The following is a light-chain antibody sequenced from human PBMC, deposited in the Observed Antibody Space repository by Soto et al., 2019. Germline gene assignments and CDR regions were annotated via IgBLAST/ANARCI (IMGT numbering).Light chain of an antibody. CDR2: GAS. CDR1: QGVSSNY. V-gene: IGKV3-20*01. Sequence: EIVLTQSPGTLSLSPGERATLSCRASQGVSSNYLAWYQQRPGQAPRLLIFGASYRAAGIPDRFSGSGSGTDFILTISRLEPEAFAVYYCQHYGSSPPEFTFGPGTKVDSK. CDR3: QHYGSSPPEFT. J-gene: IGKJ3*01.